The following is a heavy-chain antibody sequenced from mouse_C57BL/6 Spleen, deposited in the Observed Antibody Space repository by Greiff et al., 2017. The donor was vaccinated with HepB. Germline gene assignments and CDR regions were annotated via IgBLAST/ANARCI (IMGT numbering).Heavy chain of an antibody. V-gene: IGHV10-1*01. CDR1: GFSFNTYA. D-gene: IGHD2-4*01. CDR2: IRSKSNNYAT. CDR3: VRQDYDGAWFAY. Sequence: DVQLVESGGGLVQPKGSLKLSCAASGFSFNTYAMNWVRQAPGKGLEWVARIRSKSNNYATYYADSVKDRFTISRDDSESMLYLQMNNLKTEDTAMYYCVRQDYDGAWFAYWGQGTLVTVSA. J-gene: IGHJ3*01.